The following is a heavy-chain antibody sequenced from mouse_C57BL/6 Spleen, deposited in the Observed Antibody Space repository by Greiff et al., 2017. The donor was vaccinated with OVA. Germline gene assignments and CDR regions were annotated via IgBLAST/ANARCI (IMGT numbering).Heavy chain of an antibody. CDR1: GYTFTSYW. CDR2: IHPNSGST. CDR3: ARPYGNYMAWFAY. Sequence: QVQLKQPGAELVKPGASVKLSCKASGYTFTSYWMHWVKHRPGQGLEWIGMIHPNSGSTNYNEKFKSKATLTVDKSSSTAYMQLSSLTSEDSAVYYCARPYGNYMAWFAYWGQGTLVTVSA. J-gene: IGHJ3*01. V-gene: IGHV1-64*01. D-gene: IGHD2-1*01.